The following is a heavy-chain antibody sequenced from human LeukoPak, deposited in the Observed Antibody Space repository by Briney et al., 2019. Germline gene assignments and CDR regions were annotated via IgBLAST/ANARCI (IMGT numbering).Heavy chain of an antibody. D-gene: IGHD1-26*01. CDR3: ARHQRRASYED. CDR1: GGSLSNYY. V-gene: IGHV4-59*08. Sequence: SETLSLTCTVSGGSLSNYYWSWIRQPPGKGLEWIGYILYSGNTNYNPSLKSRVTISLDTSKNQFSLKLSSVTAADTAVYYCARHQRRASYEDWGQGTLVTVSS. CDR2: ILYSGNT. J-gene: IGHJ4*02.